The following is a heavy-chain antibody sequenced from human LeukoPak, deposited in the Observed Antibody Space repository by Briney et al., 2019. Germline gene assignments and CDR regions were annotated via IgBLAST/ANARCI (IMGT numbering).Heavy chain of an antibody. J-gene: IGHJ6*03. V-gene: IGHV4-4*09. CDR3: ARHFGSGRGYYYKDV. CDR2: IYTSGST. D-gene: IGHD1-26*01. CDR1: GGSISSYY. Sequence: SETLSLTCTVSGGSISSYYWSWIRQPPGKGLEWIGYIYTSGSTNYNPSLKSRVTISVDTSKNQFSLKLSSVTAADTAVYYCARHFGSGRGYYYKDVWGKGTTVTVSS.